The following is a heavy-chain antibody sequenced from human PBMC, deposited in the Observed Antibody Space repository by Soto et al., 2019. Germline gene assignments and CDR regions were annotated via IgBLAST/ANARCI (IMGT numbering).Heavy chain of an antibody. V-gene: IGHV1-69*08. J-gene: IGHJ2*01. CDR2: IIPALGTA. CDR3: ARPDFGDYWYFDL. CDR1: GGTFSSHT. D-gene: IGHD4-17*01. Sequence: QDQLVQSGAEVKKPGSSVKVSCKASGGTFSSHTFSWVRQAPGQGLEWMGRIIPALGTATYAQKFQGRVTITANESATTAYMELNSLRSEDTAVDYCARPDFGDYWYFDLWGRGTLVTVSS.